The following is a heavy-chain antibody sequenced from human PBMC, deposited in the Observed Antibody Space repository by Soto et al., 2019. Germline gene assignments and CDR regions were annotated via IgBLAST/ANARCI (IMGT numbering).Heavy chain of an antibody. J-gene: IGHJ5*02. V-gene: IGHV4-61*08. CDR2: IFYSGTT. CDR3: ARLTRGWPGGGLDP. CDR1: GGSISSGGYS. Sequence: SETLSLTCAVSGGSISSGGYSWSWIRQPPGKGLEWIGYIFYSGTTNFNPSLRSRVSMSVDMSKNQFSLMLTSLTAADTAVYYCARLTRGWPGGGLDPWGPGTLVTVSS. D-gene: IGHD6-19*01.